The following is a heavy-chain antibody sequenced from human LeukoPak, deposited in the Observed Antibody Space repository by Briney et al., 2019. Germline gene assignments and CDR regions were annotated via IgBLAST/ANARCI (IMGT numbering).Heavy chain of an antibody. V-gene: IGHV1-2*02. J-gene: IGHJ5*02. CDR1: GFTFTGYY. Sequence: VASVKVSCKASGFTFTGYYLHWVRQAPGQGLEWMGWINPNTGGTNYAQKLQGRVTMTTDTSTSTAYMELRSLRSDDTAVYYCARDRGYGSGSPLNWFDPWGQGTLVTVSS. CDR2: INPNTGGT. CDR3: ARDRGYGSGSPLNWFDP. D-gene: IGHD3-10*01.